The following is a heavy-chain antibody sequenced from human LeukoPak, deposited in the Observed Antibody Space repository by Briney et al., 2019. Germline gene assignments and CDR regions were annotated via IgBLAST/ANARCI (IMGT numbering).Heavy chain of an antibody. CDR2: ISVSGGTT. CDR3: AKDPREYCSSTSCPNWFDP. V-gene: IGHV3-23*01. CDR1: GFTFSSYA. J-gene: IGHJ5*02. D-gene: IGHD2-2*01. Sequence: GGSLRLSCAASGFTFSSYAMSWVRQAPGKGLEWVLSISVSGGTTSYAFSVKGRFTMSRANSKNTLYLQMLSLRTEDSAIYYCAKDPREYCSSTSCPNWFDPWGQGTLVTVSS.